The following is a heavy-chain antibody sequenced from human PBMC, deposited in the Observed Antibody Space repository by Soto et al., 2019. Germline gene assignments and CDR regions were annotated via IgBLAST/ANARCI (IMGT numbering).Heavy chain of an antibody. J-gene: IGHJ6*02. CDR3: ARDRGDGYNYYYGMDV. CDR1: GFTVSSNY. Sequence: EVQLVASGGGLVQPGGSLRLSCAASGFTVSSNYMSWVRPAPGKGLEWVSVIYSGGSTYYADSVKGRFTISRDNSKNTLYLQMNSLRAEDTAVYYCARDRGDGYNYYYGMDVWGQGTTVTVSS. CDR2: IYSGGST. D-gene: IGHD5-12*01. V-gene: IGHV3-66*01.